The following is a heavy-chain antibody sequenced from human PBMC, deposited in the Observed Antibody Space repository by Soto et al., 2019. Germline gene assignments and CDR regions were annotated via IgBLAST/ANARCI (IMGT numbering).Heavy chain of an antibody. D-gene: IGHD5-12*01. V-gene: IGHV1-69*08. CDR3: ARDLRRGYSGYDLEY. CDR1: GGTFSSYT. Sequence: QVQLVQSGAEVKKPGSSVKVSCKASGGTFSSYTISWVRQAPGQGLEWMGRIIPILGIANYAQKFQGRVTITADKSTSTAYMELSSLRSEDTAVYYCARDLRRGYSGYDLEYWGQGTLVTVSS. J-gene: IGHJ4*02. CDR2: IIPILGIA.